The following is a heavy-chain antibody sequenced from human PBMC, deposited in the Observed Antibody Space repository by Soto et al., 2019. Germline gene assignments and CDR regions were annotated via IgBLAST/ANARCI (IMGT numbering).Heavy chain of an antibody. J-gene: IGHJ4*02. D-gene: IGHD6-13*01. V-gene: IGHV2-5*02. Sequence: QITLKESGPTLVKPTQTLTLTCTFSGFSLSTSGVGVGWIRQPPGKALEWLALIYWDDDTRYSPSLKSRLTTTNDTSKTQVALTMTIMDPADTATYSCAPAPAAGGRAPRWAYWGQRTLVTVSS. CDR1: GFSLSTSGVG. CDR3: APAPAAGGRAPRWAY. CDR2: IYWDDDT.